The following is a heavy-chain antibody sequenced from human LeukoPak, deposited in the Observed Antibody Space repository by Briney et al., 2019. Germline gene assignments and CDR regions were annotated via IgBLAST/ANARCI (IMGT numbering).Heavy chain of an antibody. D-gene: IGHD4-17*01. CDR1: GFTFSTYG. V-gene: IGHV3-30*02. Sequence: GGSLRLSCAASGFTFSTYGMHWVRQAPGKGLEWVTFIRYDGNKKYYADPVKGRFTISRDNSKNTLYLQMNSLRAEDTAVYYCARANNDYVNYFDYWGQGTLVTVSS. CDR2: IRYDGNKK. CDR3: ARANNDYVNYFDY. J-gene: IGHJ4*02.